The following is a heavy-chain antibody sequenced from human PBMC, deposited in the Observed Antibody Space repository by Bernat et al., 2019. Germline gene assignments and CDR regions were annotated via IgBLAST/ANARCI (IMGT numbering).Heavy chain of an antibody. J-gene: IGHJ4*02. CDR2: ISSSGSTI. V-gene: IGHV3-48*03. CDR3: ARGNLHDYSVDY. D-gene: IGHD4-4*01. CDR1: GFTFSSYE. Sequence: EVQLVESGGGLVQPGGSLRLSCAASGFTFSSYEMNWVRQAPGKGLEWVSYISSSGSTIYYADSVKGRFTISRDNAKNSLYLQMNSLRAEDTAVYYFARGNLHDYSVDYWGQGTLVTVSS.